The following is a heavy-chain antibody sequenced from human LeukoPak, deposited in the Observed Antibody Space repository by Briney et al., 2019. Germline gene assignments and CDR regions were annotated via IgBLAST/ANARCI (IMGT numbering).Heavy chain of an antibody. Sequence: GGSLRLSCAASGLNFSIYAVRWARAARGERRVGVSAIFGSGDSTYYADSVKGRLTISRDNSQITLYLQMYSLRAEDTALYYCAKDIVVVPAAPEFVYWGQGTLVTVSS. J-gene: IGHJ4*02. CDR3: AKDIVVVPAAPEFVY. D-gene: IGHD2-2*01. CDR2: IFGSGDST. CDR1: GLNFSIYA. V-gene: IGHV3-23*01.